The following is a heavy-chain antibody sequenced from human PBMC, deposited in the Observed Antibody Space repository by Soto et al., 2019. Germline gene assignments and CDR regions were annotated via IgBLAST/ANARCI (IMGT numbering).Heavy chain of an antibody. V-gene: IGHV4-59*02. CDR2: MHYTGFS. Sequence: SETPSLTCSFSGDSVTSHYLTWIRQSPEKGLEWIGYMHYTGFSHYNPSLKSRLTISVDRSKNQFTLQLSSVTAADTAVYYCARAQPLSRWFDPWGQGTLVTV. J-gene: IGHJ5*02. CDR1: GDSVTSHY. D-gene: IGHD6-13*01. CDR3: ARAQPLSRWFDP.